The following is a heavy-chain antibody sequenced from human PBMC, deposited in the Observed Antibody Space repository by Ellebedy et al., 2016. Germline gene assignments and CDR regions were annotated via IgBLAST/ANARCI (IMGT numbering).Heavy chain of an antibody. CDR1: GFIFNNYA. CDR2: IRVSDGST. CDR3: AKGRDNSGWYWAS. V-gene: IGHV3-23*01. D-gene: IGHD6-19*01. Sequence: GESLKISCAASGFIFNNYAMVWVRQTPGKGLEWVSSIRVSDGSTYYADSVEGRFTISRDSSKNTLYLQMNGLRAEDTAVYYCAKGRDNSGWYWASWGQGSLVTVSS. J-gene: IGHJ5*02.